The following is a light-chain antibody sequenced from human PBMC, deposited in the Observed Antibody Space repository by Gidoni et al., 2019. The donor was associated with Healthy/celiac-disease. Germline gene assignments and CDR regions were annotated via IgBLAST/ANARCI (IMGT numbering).Light chain of an antibody. V-gene: IGKV1-12*01. CDR2: AAT. Sequence: DIQMTQSPSSVSPSVGDRVIITCRASQGILSWLSWYQQKPGKAPKLLIYAATSLQSGVPSSFSGSGSGTDFNLTISNMQPGDFATYYCRQANSFPLTFGGGTKVKIK. CDR3: RQANSFPLT. CDR1: QGILSW. J-gene: IGKJ4*01.